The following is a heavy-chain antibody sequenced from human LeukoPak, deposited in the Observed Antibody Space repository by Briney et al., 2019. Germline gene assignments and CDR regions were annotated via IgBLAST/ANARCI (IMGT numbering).Heavy chain of an antibody. V-gene: IGHV3-23*01. Sequence: GGSLRLSCAASGFTFSSYAITWVRQAPGKGLEWVSCISGSGGSTRYADSVKGRFTISRDNSKNTLYLQMNSLRVEDTAVYYCARDQWEVPGARSSYDYWGQGTLVTVSS. D-gene: IGHD1-26*01. J-gene: IGHJ4*02. CDR2: ISGSGGST. CDR3: ARDQWEVPGARSSYDY. CDR1: GFTFSSYA.